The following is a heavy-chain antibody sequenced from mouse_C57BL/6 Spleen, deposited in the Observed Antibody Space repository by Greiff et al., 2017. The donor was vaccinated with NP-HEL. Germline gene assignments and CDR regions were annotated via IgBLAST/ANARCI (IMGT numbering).Heavy chain of an antibody. CDR3: ARHDYGSSYGFAY. Sequence: EVQGVESGGDLVKPGGSLKLSCAASGFTFSSYGMSWVRQTPDKRLEWVATISSGGSYTYYPDSVKGRCTLSRDNAKNTLYLQMSSLKSEDTAMYYCARHDYGSSYGFAYWGQGTLVTVSA. J-gene: IGHJ3*01. D-gene: IGHD1-1*01. CDR2: ISSGGSYT. V-gene: IGHV5-6*01. CDR1: GFTFSSYG.